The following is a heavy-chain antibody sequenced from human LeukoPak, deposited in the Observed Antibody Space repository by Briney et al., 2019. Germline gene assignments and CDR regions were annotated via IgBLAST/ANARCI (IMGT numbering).Heavy chain of an antibody. CDR3: ARSDGFDI. CDR2: ISGSGTTI. J-gene: IGHJ3*02. CDR1: GLIFSTYS. V-gene: IGHV3-48*01. Sequence: GGSLRLSCGASGLIFSTYSMNWLRKAPGKGLEWVSYISGSGTTISYADSVKGRFTISRDNAEKSLYLQMSSLRAEDTAVYYCARSDGFDIWGQGTMVTVSS.